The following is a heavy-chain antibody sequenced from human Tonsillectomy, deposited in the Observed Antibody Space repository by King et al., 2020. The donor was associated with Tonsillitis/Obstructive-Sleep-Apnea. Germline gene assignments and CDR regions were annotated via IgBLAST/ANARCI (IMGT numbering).Heavy chain of an antibody. CDR2: INSDGSST. D-gene: IGHD6-19*01. Sequence: VQLVESGGGLVQPGGSLRLSCAASGFTFSSYWMHWVRQAPGKGLVWVSRINSDGSSTSYADSVKGRFTISRDNAKNTLYLQMNSLRAEDTAVYYCARPQISWGSGWSPKPNDAFDIWGQGTMVTVSS. V-gene: IGHV3-74*01. J-gene: IGHJ3*02. CDR3: ARPQISWGSGWSPKPNDAFDI. CDR1: GFTFSSYW.